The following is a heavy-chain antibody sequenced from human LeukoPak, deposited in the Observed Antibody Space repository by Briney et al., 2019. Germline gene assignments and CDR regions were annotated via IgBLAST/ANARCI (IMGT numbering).Heavy chain of an antibody. D-gene: IGHD2-2*01. J-gene: IGHJ4*02. V-gene: IGHV3-23*01. Sequence: PGRSLRLSCTASGFNFGVYGMHWVRQPPGKGLEWVSAISATRGNTYYADSVQGRFSISRDNSKNTLYLQMNSLRAEDTAVYYCAKGSSTTCPCYRDHWGQGTLVTVSS. CDR2: ISATRGNT. CDR3: AKGSSTTCPCYRDH. CDR1: GFNFGVYG.